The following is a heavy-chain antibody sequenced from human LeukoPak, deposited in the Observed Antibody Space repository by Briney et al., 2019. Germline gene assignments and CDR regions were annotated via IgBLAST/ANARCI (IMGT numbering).Heavy chain of an antibody. J-gene: IGHJ4*02. Sequence: GGSLRLSCAASGFTFNSYAMSWVRQAPGKGLEWVSAISGSGGSTYFADSVKGRFTISRDNSKNTLYLQMNSLRAEDTAVYYCARGSLHSAYGFDYWGQGTLVTVSS. CDR3: ARGSLHSAYGFDY. CDR2: ISGSGGST. CDR1: GFTFNSYA. V-gene: IGHV3-23*01. D-gene: IGHD5-12*01.